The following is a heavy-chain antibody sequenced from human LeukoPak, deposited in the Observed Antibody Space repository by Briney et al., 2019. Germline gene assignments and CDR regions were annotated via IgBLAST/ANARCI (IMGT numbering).Heavy chain of an antibody. Sequence: SETLSLTCTVSGGSISSYYWSWLRQPPGRGLEWLGYIYYSGSNNYNPSLKSRVTISVDTSKNQFSLKLSSVTAADTAVFYCARGTGYSSGWYRGYFDYWGRGTLVTVSS. J-gene: IGHJ4*02. V-gene: IGHV4-59*01. CDR3: ARGTGYSSGWYRGYFDY. D-gene: IGHD6-19*01. CDR1: GGSISSYY. CDR2: IYYSGSN.